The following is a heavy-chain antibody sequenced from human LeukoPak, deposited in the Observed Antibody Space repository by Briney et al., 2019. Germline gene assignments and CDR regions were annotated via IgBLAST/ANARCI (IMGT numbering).Heavy chain of an antibody. D-gene: IGHD2-21*02. CDR3: ARDPVTSPYNWFDP. J-gene: IGHJ5*02. CDR1: DGSISRSSYY. CDR2: IYHSGTT. Sequence: SETLSLTCTVSDGSISRSSYYWGWIRQPPGKGLEWIGSIYHSGTTYYNPSLKSRVTISVDTSKNQFSLKLSSVTAPDTAVYYCARDPVTSPYNWFDPWGQGTLVTVSS. V-gene: IGHV4-39*01.